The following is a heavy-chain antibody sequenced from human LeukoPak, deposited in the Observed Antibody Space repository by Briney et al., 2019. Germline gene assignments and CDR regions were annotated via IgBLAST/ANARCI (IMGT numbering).Heavy chain of an antibody. CDR2: INPNSGGT. J-gene: IGHJ5*02. D-gene: IGHD2-2*01. CDR3: ARDDCSSTSCQNWFDP. Sequence: ASVKVSCKASGYTFTGYYMHWVRQAPGQGLEWMGWINPNSGGTNYAQKFQGRVTMTRDTSISTAYMELSRLRSDDTAVYYCARDDCSSTSCQNWFDPWGQGTLVTVSS. CDR1: GYTFTGYY. V-gene: IGHV1-2*02.